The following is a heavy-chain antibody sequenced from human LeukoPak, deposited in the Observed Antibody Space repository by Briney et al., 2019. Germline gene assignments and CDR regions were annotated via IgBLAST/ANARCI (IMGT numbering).Heavy chain of an antibody. V-gene: IGHV3-23*01. D-gene: IGHD5-12*01. CDR2: ISGSGGST. CDR3: ARGYSGYFYY. CDR1: GFTFSSDA. Sequence: GGSLRLSCIGTGFTFSSDAMGWVRQAPGKGLEWVSGISGSGGSTYYADSVKGRFTISRDNAKNTLYLQMNSLRAEDTAVYYCARGYSGYFYYWGQGTLVTVSS. J-gene: IGHJ4*02.